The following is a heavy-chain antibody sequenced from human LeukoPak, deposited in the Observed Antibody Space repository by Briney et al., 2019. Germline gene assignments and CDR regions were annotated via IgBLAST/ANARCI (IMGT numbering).Heavy chain of an antibody. CDR1: GVAVSSNY. J-gene: IGHJ3*01. Sequence: GGSLRLSCVASGVAVSSNYMSWVRQAPGKGLEWVSVVHGGDTTQYADSVKGRFTISRDNSKNMVYLQMNSLRPEDTAIYYCARAVDNPVLGGAFDLWGQGTMVTVSS. CDR3: ARAVDNPVLGGAFDL. CDR2: VHGGDTT. D-gene: IGHD4-23*01. V-gene: IGHV3-66*02.